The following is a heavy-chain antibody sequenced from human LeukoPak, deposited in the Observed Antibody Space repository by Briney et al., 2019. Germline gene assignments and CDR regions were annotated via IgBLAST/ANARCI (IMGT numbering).Heavy chain of an antibody. J-gene: IGHJ4*02. CDR2: ISYDGSNK. CDR3: AKDAVAGFYYFDY. V-gene: IGHV3-30*18. CDR1: GFPFSSYG. D-gene: IGHD6-19*01. Sequence: GGALRLSCAASGFPFSSYGVHWVRQAPGKGLERVAVISYDGSNKYYVDSVKGRFNISRDNYKNTLYLQMNRLRAEDTAVYYCAKDAVAGFYYFDYWGQGTLVTVSS.